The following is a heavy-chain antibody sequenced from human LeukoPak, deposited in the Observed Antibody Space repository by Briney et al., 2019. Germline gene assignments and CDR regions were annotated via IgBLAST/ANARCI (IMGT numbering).Heavy chain of an antibody. CDR2: TYYSGST. CDR3: ASTVTPYYFDY. CDR1: GGSISSYY. J-gene: IGHJ4*02. Sequence: SETLSPTCTVSGGSISSYYWSWIRQPPGKGLEWIGYTYYSGSTNYNPSLKSRVTISVDTSKNQFSLKLSSVTAADTAVYYCASTVTPYYFDYWGQGTLVTVSS. D-gene: IGHD4-11*01. V-gene: IGHV4-59*01.